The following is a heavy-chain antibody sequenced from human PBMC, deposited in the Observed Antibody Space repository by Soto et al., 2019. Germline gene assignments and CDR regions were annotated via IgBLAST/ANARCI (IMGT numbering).Heavy chain of an antibody. CDR2: ISGSGGST. CDR1: GFTCSSYA. V-gene: IGHV3-23*01. Sequence: GGSLRLSCAAAGFTCSSYAMSWVRQAPGKGLEWVSAISGSGGSTYYADSVKGRFTISRDNSKNTLYLQMNSLRAEDTAVYYCEGLGPLPFDDYWGQGTLVTVSS. J-gene: IGHJ4*02. CDR3: EGLGPLPFDDY. D-gene: IGHD3-16*01.